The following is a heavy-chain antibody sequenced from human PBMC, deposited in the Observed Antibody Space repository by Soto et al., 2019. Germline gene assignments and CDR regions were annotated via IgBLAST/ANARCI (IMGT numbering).Heavy chain of an antibody. J-gene: IGHJ4*02. CDR3: ARQTGVFGHYFDY. Sequence: QLRLQEAGPGLVKPSETLSLTCTVSGGSISSSSYYWGWIRQPPGKGPEWIGAIYYNGNTYYNPSLKSRVTMYVDTSKNQFSLKLRSATAADTAMYYCARQTGVFGHYFDYWGQGTLDTVSS. D-gene: IGHD3-16*01. CDR2: IYYNGNT. V-gene: IGHV4-39*01. CDR1: GGSISSSSYY.